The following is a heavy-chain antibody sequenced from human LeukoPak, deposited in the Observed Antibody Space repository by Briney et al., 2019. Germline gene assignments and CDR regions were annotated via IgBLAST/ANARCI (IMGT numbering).Heavy chain of an antibody. Sequence: ASLKVSSTPSVYTFTGFYMHWVRQAPGQRGEWMGWINTKSGGTNYTQKFQGSVTMTRDTSISTAYMELSRLRSDDTALYYCARDLGVYDSSGYYPDYWGQGTLVTVSS. CDR2: INTKSGGT. V-gene: IGHV1-2*02. CDR3: ARDLGVYDSSGYYPDY. CDR1: VYTFTGFY. D-gene: IGHD3-22*01. J-gene: IGHJ4*02.